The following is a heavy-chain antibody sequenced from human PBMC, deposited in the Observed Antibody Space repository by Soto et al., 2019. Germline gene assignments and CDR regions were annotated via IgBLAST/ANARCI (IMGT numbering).Heavy chain of an antibody. CDR3: SSRHPSSIAGTSDAVYI. J-gene: IGHJ3*02. CDR1: SGSISSSNW. D-gene: IGHD6-6*01. Sequence: QVQLQESGPGLVKPSGTLSLTCAVSSGSISSSNWWSCVRQPPGKGLQWIGEIYHSGSTNYNPSFKSRVTISVDKSKNQFSLKLSSVTAADTAVYYCSSRHPSSIAGTSDAVYIWGQGTMVTVSS. CDR2: IYHSGST. V-gene: IGHV4-4*02.